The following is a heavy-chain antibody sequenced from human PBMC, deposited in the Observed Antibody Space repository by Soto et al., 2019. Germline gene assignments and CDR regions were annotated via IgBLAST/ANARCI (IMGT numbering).Heavy chain of an antibody. V-gene: IGHV3-11*01. D-gene: IGHD3-16*02. Sequence: PGGSLRLSCAASGFTFSDYYMSWIRLAPGKGLEWVSYISSSGSTIYYADSVKGRFTISRDNAKNSLYLQMNSLRAEDTAVYYCAREGYDYIWGSYRPNAYYFDYWGQGTLVTVSS. CDR1: GFTFSDYY. CDR2: ISSSGSTI. CDR3: AREGYDYIWGSYRPNAYYFDY. J-gene: IGHJ4*02.